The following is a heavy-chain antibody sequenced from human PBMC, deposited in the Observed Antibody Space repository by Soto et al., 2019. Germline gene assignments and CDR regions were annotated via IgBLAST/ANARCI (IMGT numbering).Heavy chain of an antibody. Sequence: ASVKVSCKASGYTFTSYGISWVRQAPGQGLEWMGWISAYNGNTNYAQKLQGRVTMTTDTSTSTAYMELRSLRSDDTAVYYCARDAPQINDFWRKQGNNWFDPWGQGTLVTVSS. V-gene: IGHV1-18*01. CDR1: GYTFTSYG. D-gene: IGHD3-3*01. CDR3: ARDAPQINDFWRKQGNNWFDP. CDR2: ISAYNGNT. J-gene: IGHJ5*02.